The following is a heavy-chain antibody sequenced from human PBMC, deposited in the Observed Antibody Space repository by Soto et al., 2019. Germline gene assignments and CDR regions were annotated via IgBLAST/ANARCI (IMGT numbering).Heavy chain of an antibody. V-gene: IGHV1-2*04. Sequence: QVQLVQSGAEVKKPGASVKVSCKASGYTFTGYYIHWVRQAPGQGLEWMGWINPNGGDTNYAQKFQDWVTMTRDTSISTAYTELSRLKSDDTAVYYCARGTWQGRFDPWGQGTLVTVSS. CDR2: INPNGGDT. J-gene: IGHJ5*02. CDR3: ARGTWQGRFDP. CDR1: GYTFTGYY.